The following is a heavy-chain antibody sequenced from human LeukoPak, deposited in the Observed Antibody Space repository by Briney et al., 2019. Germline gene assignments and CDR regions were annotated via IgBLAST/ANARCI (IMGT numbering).Heavy chain of an antibody. J-gene: IGHJ4*02. CDR2: INHSGST. CDR3: ARGPFRRVLWFGELFQTAFDY. D-gene: IGHD3-10*01. V-gene: IGHV4-39*07. Sequence: SETLSLTCTVSSGSISTSNYYWGWIRQPPGKGLEWIGEINHSGSTNYNPSLKSRVTISVDTSKNQFSLKLSSVTAADTAVYYCARGPFRRVLWFGELFQTAFDYWGQGTLVTVSS. CDR1: SGSISTSNYY.